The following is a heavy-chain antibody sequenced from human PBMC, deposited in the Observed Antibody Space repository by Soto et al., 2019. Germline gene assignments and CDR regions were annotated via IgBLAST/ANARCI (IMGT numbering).Heavy chain of an antibody. CDR2: IIPIFGTA. D-gene: IGHD1-26*01. V-gene: IGHV1-69*12. Sequence: QVQLVQSGAEVKKPGSSVKVSCKASGGTFSSYAISWVRQAPGQGLEWMGGIIPIFGTANYAQKFQGRVTIAADESTSTADMGLSSLRSEDTAVYYGARGGLPSDYWGQGTLVTVSS. CDR1: GGTFSSYA. J-gene: IGHJ4*02. CDR3: ARGGLPSDY.